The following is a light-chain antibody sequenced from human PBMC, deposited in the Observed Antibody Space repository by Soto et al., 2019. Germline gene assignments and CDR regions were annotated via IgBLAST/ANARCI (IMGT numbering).Light chain of an antibody. CDR2: DVS. Sequence: TGSDVGGNKYVSWYQHYPGKAPQLMICDVSNRPSAVSNRFSGSKAGNTASLTISGLPAEDEADYYCTPFRGTTYGFGPGTEVTVL. CDR1: GSDVGGNKY. CDR3: TPFRGTTYG. J-gene: IGLJ1*01. V-gene: IGLV2-14*03.